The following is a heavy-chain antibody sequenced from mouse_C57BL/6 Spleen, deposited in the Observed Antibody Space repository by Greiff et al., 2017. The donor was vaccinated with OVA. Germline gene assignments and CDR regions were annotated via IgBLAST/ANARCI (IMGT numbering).Heavy chain of an antibody. CDR1: GYTFTSYW. CDR2: IDPSDSYT. J-gene: IGHJ2*01. CDR3: ARRGLDGHY. Sequence: QVQLQQPGAELVKPGASVKLSCKASGYTFTSYWMQWVKQRPGQGLEWIGEIDPSDSYTNYNQKFKGKATLPVDTSSSTAYMQLSSLTSEDSAVYYCARRGLDGHYWGQGTTLTVSS. D-gene: IGHD2-3*01. V-gene: IGHV1-50*01.